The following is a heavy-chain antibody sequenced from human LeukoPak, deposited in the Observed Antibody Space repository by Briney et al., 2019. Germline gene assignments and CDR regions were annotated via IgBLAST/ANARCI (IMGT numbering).Heavy chain of an antibody. D-gene: IGHD2/OR15-2a*01. J-gene: IGHJ4*02. V-gene: IGHV3-23*01. CDR3: ASTNRLDY. CDR2: ISGSGDSI. Sequence: PGGSLRLSCAASGFTFNTYAMTWVRQAPGKGLEWVSVISGSGDSIYYADSVQGRFTISRDNAKNTLFLQMNSLRVEDTAVYYCASTNRLDYWGQGTLVTVSS. CDR1: GFTFNTYA.